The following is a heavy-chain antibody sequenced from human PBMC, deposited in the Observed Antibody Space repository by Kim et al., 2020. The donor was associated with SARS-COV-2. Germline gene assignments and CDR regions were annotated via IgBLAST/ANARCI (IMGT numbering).Heavy chain of an antibody. V-gene: IGHV3-33*01. CDR3: ARRDGYGQSPYCYYGMDD. CDR1: GFTFSSYG. J-gene: IGHJ6*02. CDR2: IWYDGSNK. D-gene: IGHD5-18*01. Sequence: GGSLRLSCAASGFTFSSYGMHWVRQAPGKGLEWVAAIWYDGSNKYYADSVKGRFTISRDNSKNTLYLQMNSLRADDTAVYYCARRDGYGQSPYCYYGMDDWGQGAPVTVSS.